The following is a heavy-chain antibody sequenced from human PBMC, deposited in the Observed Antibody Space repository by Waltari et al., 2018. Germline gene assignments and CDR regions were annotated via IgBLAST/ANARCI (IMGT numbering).Heavy chain of an antibody. Sequence: EVQLLESGGGLVQPGGSLRLSCAASGFTFSSYAITGVRQAPGKGPEWVSVISGTRATTHYADSVKGRFTISRDNSKNTLYLQMNSLRVEDTAVYYCAKDRSFMPGSWHPLDYWGQGALVTVSS. CDR1: GFTFSSYA. D-gene: IGHD6-13*01. J-gene: IGHJ4*02. V-gene: IGHV3-23*01. CDR3: AKDRSFMPGSWHPLDY. CDR2: ISGTRATT.